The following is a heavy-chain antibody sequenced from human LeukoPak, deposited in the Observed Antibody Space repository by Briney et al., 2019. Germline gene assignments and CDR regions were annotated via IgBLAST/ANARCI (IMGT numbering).Heavy chain of an antibody. CDR3: ARDRRRELLHAFDI. Sequence: PSETLSLTCTVSGGSISTYYWGWIRQPPGKGLEWIGYIDYSGSTNYNPSLKSRVTISVDTSKNQFSLKLSSVTAADTAVYYCARDRRRELLHAFDIWGQGTMVTVSS. V-gene: IGHV4-59*01. D-gene: IGHD1-26*01. CDR2: IDYSGST. J-gene: IGHJ3*02. CDR1: GGSISTYY.